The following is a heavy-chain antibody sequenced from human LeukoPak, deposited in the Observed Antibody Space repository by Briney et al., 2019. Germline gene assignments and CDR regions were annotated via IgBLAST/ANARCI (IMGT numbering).Heavy chain of an antibody. CDR1: GYTLTELS. CDR3: ATGLGGGATMAY. CDR2: FDPEEGET. J-gene: IGHJ4*02. V-gene: IGHV1-24*01. D-gene: IGHD1-26*01. Sequence: ASVKVSCKVSGYTLTELSMHWARQAPGQGLEWMGGFDPEEGETIYAKKFQGRVTMTEDTSTDTAYMELSSLRTEDTAVYYCATGLGGGATMAYWGQGTLVTVSS.